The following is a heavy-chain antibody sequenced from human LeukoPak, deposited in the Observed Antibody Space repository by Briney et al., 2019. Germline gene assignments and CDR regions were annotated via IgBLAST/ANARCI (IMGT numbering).Heavy chain of an antibody. CDR1: GGSISSSGYY. J-gene: IGHJ4*02. Sequence: PSETLSLTCTVSGGSISSSGYYWGWIRQPPGKGLEWIGSIYYSGSTYYNPSLKSRVTISVDTSKNQFSLKLSSVTAADTAVYYCARCVVATGGIDYWGQGTLVTVSS. D-gene: IGHD2-21*01. CDR3: ARCVVATGGIDY. V-gene: IGHV4-39*01. CDR2: IYYSGST.